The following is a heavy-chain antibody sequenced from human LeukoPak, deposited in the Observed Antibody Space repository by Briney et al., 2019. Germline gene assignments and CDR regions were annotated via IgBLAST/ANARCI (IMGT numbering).Heavy chain of an antibody. J-gene: IGHJ4*02. CDR2: IYTSGST. V-gene: IGHV4-4*07. D-gene: IGHD3-10*01. Sequence: KTSETLSLTCTVSGGSISSYYWSWIRQPAGKGLEWIGRIYTSGSTNYNPSLKSRVTMSVDTSKNQFSLKLSSVTAADTAVYYCARDLSGYGSGSYPFGYWGQGTLVTVSS. CDR1: GGSISSYY. CDR3: ARDLSGYGSGSYPFGY.